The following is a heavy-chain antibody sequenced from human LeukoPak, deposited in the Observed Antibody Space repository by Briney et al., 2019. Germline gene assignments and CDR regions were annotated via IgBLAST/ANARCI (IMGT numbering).Heavy chain of an antibody. CDR2: IWYDGSNK. D-gene: IGHD3-22*01. CDR1: GFTFSSYG. CDR3: ARGTRYYYDSSGYFDY. V-gene: IGHV3-33*01. Sequence: GGSLRLSCAASGFTFSSYGMHWVRQAPGKGLEWVAVIWYDGSNKYYADSVKGRFTISRDNSKNTPYLQMNSLRAEDTAVYYCARGTRYYYDSSGYFDYWGQGTLVTVSS. J-gene: IGHJ4*02.